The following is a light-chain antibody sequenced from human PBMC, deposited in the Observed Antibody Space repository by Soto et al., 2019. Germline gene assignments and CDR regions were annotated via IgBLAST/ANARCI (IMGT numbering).Light chain of an antibody. CDR2: GAS. Sequence: EIVMTQSPATLSVSPGERATLSCGASQSVSSNLAWYQQKPGQAPRLLIYGASTRATGIPARFSGSGSGTDFSLTIRRPEPDDFAVYYCQKYGNFWTFGQGTKVDIK. CDR3: QKYGNFWT. CDR1: QSVSSN. V-gene: IGKV3-15*01. J-gene: IGKJ1*01.